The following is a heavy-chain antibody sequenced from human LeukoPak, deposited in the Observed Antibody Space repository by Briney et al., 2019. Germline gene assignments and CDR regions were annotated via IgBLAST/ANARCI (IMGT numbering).Heavy chain of an antibody. CDR2: ISSSSSYI. D-gene: IGHD5-24*01. CDR1: GFTFSSYS. Sequence: GGSLRLPCAASGFTFSSYSMNWVRQAPGKGLEWVSSISSSSSYIYYADSVKGRFTISRDNAKNSLYLQMNSLRAEDTAVYYCANCRRDGYNQWYYGMDVWGQGTTVTVSS. J-gene: IGHJ6*02. V-gene: IGHV3-21*01. CDR3: ANCRRDGYNQWYYGMDV.